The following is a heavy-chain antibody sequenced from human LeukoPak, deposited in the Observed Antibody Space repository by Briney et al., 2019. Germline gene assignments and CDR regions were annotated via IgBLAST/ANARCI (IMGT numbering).Heavy chain of an antibody. J-gene: IGHJ5*01. CDR3: ATTTRSTASFLS. D-gene: IGHD4-17*01. Sequence: ASVKVSFKASGYTFIDYFMHWVRQAPGQGLEWMGWINPSDGGTIYAQKFQGRVTMTRDTSIRTAYMEMSSLTSDDTALYYCATTTRSTASFLSWGHGTLVTVSS. CDR2: INPSDGGT. CDR1: GYTFIDYF. V-gene: IGHV1-2*02.